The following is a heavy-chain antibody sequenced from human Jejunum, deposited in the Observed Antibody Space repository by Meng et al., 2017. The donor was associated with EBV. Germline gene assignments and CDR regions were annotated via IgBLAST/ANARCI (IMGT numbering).Heavy chain of an antibody. J-gene: IGHJ4*02. CDR1: GGSVNSGNVY. CDR2: IYYSGST. V-gene: IGHV4-61*01. D-gene: IGHD5-12*01. CDR3: AGLRYSGYDRAFDY. Sequence: QLQGSGPGLVKPSETLSLTCTVSGGSVNSGNVYWSWIRQPPGKGLEWIGYIYYSGSTNYIPSLKSRVTISLDTSKNQFSLKLSSVTAADTAVYYCAGLRYSGYDRAFDYWGQGALVTVSS.